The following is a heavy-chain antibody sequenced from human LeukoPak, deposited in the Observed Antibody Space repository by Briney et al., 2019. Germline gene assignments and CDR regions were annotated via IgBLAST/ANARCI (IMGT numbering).Heavy chain of an antibody. D-gene: IGHD5-18*01. CDR3: ARGGGYSYGYAMDY. V-gene: IGHV1-8*01. Sequence: ASVKVSCKASGYTFTSYDINWVRQATGQGLEWMGWVNPNSGNTGHAQKFQGRVTMTRNTSISTAYMELSSLRSEDTAVYYCARGGGYSYGYAMDYWGQGTLVTVSS. CDR2: VNPNSGNT. CDR1: GYTFTSYD. J-gene: IGHJ4*02.